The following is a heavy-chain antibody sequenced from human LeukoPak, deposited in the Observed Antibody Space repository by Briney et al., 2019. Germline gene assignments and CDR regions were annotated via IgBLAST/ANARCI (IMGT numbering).Heavy chain of an antibody. CDR1: GGSFSGYY. Sequence: PSETLSLTCAVYGGSFSGYYWSWIRQPPGKGLEWIGEINHSGSTNYNPSLKSRVTISVDTSKNQFSLKLSSVTAADTAVYYCARGWPATGTTAEAFDYWGQGTLVTVSS. V-gene: IGHV4-34*01. CDR2: INHSGST. D-gene: IGHD1-7*01. J-gene: IGHJ4*02. CDR3: ARGWPATGTTAEAFDY.